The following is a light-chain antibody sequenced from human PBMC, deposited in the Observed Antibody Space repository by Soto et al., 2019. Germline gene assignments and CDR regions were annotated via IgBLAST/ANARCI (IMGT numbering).Light chain of an antibody. CDR3: QQYRSSPIT. V-gene: IGKV3-20*01. Sequence: EIVLTQSPGTLSLSLGESSTLSCRASQSVTSSDLAWYQRKPGQAPRLLIYGISTRATGIPDKFSGSGSGTDFTLTVSRLEPEDFAVYYCQQYRSSPITFGQGTRLEIK. CDR2: GIS. J-gene: IGKJ5*01. CDR1: QSVTSSD.